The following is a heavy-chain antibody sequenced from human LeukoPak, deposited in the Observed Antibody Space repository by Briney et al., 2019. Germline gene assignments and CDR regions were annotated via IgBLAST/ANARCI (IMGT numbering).Heavy chain of an antibody. CDR2: ISGNGDYT. D-gene: IGHD6-13*01. CDR1: GFTFSSYA. V-gene: IGHV3-23*01. CDR3: AKRGIATAASFDY. Sequence: PGGSLRLSCAASGFTFSSYAMSWVRQAPGKGLEWVPTISGNGDYTFYADSVKGRFTISRDNSKNTLYLQMNSLRADDTAVYYCAKRGIATAASFDYWGQGTPVSVSS. J-gene: IGHJ4*02.